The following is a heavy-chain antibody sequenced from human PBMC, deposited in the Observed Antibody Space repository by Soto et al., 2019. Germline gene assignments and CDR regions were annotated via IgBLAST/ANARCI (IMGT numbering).Heavy chain of an antibody. D-gene: IGHD6-13*01. CDR2: ISGSGDST. CDR3: ARRGPGTYFDY. V-gene: IGHV3-23*01. CDR1: GFTFSSYA. J-gene: IGHJ4*02. Sequence: GGSLRLSCAGSGFTFSSYAMRWVRQAPGKGLEWVSAISGSGDSTYYTDSVKGRFTIARENSKNTLYLQMNSLRSEDTVVYYCARRGPGTYFDYWGQGTLVTVSS.